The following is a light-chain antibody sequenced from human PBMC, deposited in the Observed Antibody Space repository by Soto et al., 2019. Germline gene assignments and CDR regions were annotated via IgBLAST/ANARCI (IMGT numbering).Light chain of an antibody. J-gene: IGKJ4*01. CDR3: QQYIRWPLT. CDR1: QRVSRN. Sequence: EILLAQSPATLSLSPGDSATLSCRASQRVSRNVAWYQQKPGQAPRLLISAASTGAAGVPARFNAAGSGTVFTLTISSLRSEDFAVYYCQQYIRWPLTFGGGTKVDIK. V-gene: IGKV3D-15*01. CDR2: AAS.